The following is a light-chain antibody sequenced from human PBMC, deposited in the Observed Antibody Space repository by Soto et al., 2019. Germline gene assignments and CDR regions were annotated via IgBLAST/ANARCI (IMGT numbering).Light chain of an antibody. CDR3: QTWGTGIGV. Sequence: QLVLTQSPSASASLGASVKLTCTLSSGHSSYAIAWHQQQPEKGPRYLMKLNSDGSHSKGDGIPDRFSGSSSGAERYLTISSLQSEDEADYYGQTWGTGIGVFGGGTQLTVL. CDR1: SGHSSYA. J-gene: IGLJ2*01. V-gene: IGLV4-69*01. CDR2: LNSDGSH.